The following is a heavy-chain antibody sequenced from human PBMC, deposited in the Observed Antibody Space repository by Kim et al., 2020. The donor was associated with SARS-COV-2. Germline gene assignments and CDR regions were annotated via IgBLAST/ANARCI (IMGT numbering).Heavy chain of an antibody. D-gene: IGHD5-18*01. CDR3: ARDGYSYGYFDY. J-gene: IGHJ4*02. Sequence: YNPSLKSRVTISVDTSKNQFSLKLSSVTAADTAVYYCARDGYSYGYFDYWGQGTLVTVSS. V-gene: IGHV4-39*07.